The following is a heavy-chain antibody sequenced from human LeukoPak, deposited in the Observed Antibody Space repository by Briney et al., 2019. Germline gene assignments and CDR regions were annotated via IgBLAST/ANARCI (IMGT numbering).Heavy chain of an antibody. CDR1: GFTFSSYS. CDR3: ARGRVQLPWNYYYMDV. V-gene: IGHV3-21*01. CDR2: ISSSSYI. Sequence: PGGSLRLSCAASGFTFSSYSMNWVRQAPGKGLEWVSSISSSSYIYYADSVKGRFTISRDNAKNSLYLQMNSLRAEDTAVYYCARGRVQLPWNYYYMDVWGKGTTVTVSS. J-gene: IGHJ6*03. D-gene: IGHD1-1*01.